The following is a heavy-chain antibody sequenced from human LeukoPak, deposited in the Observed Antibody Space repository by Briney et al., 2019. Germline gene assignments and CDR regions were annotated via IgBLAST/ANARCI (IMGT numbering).Heavy chain of an antibody. CDR1: GGSISSYY. J-gene: IGHJ6*04. Sequence: SETLSLTCTVSGGSISSYYWSWIRQPAGKGLEWIGRIYTSGSTNYNPSLKSRVNMSVDTSKHQFSLKLSSVTAADTAMYYCASARTTAFMDVWGKGTTVTVSS. CDR2: IYTSGST. CDR3: ASARTTAFMDV. V-gene: IGHV4-4*07. D-gene: IGHD2-2*01.